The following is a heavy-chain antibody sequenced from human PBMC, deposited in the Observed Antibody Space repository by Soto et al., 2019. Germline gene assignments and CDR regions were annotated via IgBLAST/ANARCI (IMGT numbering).Heavy chain of an antibody. CDR3: VRDAGVSPTPRPELYLMDV. CDR1: GFTFSSYG. V-gene: IGHV3-33*01. Sequence: GGSLRLSCAASGFTFSSYGMHWVRQAPGKGLEWVAVIWYDGSNKYYADTVKGRFTISRDNSKNTLYLQMNSLRAEDTAVYYCVRDAGVSPTPRPELYLMDVWGQGTTVTVSS. D-gene: IGHD2-8*01. J-gene: IGHJ6*02. CDR2: IWYDGSNK.